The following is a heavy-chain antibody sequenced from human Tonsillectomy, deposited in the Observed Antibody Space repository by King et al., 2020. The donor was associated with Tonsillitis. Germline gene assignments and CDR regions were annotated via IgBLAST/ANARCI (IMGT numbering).Heavy chain of an antibody. J-gene: IGHJ4*02. D-gene: IGHD6-13*01. CDR3: AREKELVIDY. V-gene: IGHV3-33*01. CDR1: GFTFSSYG. Sequence: QVQLVESGGGVVQPGRSLRLSCAASGFTFSSYGMHWVRQAPGKGLEWVAVIWYDGSNKYNADSVKGRFTISRDNSKNTLYLQMNSLRAEDTAVYYCAREKELVIDYWGQGTLVTVSS. CDR2: IWYDGSNK.